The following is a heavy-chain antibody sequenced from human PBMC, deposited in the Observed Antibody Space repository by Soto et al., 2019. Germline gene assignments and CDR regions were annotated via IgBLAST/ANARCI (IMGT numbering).Heavy chain of an antibody. Sequence: ASVKVSCKASGYTFTSYGISWVRQAPGQGLEWMGWISAYNGNTNYAQKLQGRVTMTTDTSTSTAYMELRSLRSDDTAVYYCARRGYYYDSSGYYYDALDIWGQGTMVTVSS. CDR1: GYTFTSYG. J-gene: IGHJ3*02. V-gene: IGHV1-18*01. D-gene: IGHD3-22*01. CDR2: ISAYNGNT. CDR3: ARRGYYYDSSGYYYDALDI.